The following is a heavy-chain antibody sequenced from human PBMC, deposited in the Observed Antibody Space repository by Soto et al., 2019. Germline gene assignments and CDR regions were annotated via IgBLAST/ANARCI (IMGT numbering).Heavy chain of an antibody. CDR3: ARVGSSGWSPDY. D-gene: IGHD6-19*01. J-gene: IGHJ4*02. CDR1: GGSISCHY. Sequence: SATRSRTCTVSGGSISCHYWIGSRQSPGKRLEWIGYIFYSGSTNYNPSLKSRVTLSVDTSKNQFSLRLSSVTAADTAVYYCARVGSSGWSPDYWGQGTLVTVSS. V-gene: IGHV4-59*11. CDR2: IFYSGST.